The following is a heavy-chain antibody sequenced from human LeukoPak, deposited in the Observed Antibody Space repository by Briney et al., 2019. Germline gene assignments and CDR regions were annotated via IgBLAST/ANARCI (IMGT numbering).Heavy chain of an antibody. V-gene: IGHV3-74*01. CDR1: GFTFSNYW. J-gene: IGHJ4*02. Sequence: GGSLRLSCAASGFTFSNYWMHWFRQAPGKGLVWVSRPKTDGSDTGYADSVKGRFTISRDNAKNTLYLQMTRLRVEDTAVYYCSKPLGDNGDHGGQGTLVTVSS. D-gene: IGHD2-21*02. CDR3: SKPLGDNGDH. CDR2: PKTDGSDT.